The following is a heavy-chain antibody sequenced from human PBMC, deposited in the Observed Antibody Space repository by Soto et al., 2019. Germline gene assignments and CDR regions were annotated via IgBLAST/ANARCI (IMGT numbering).Heavy chain of an antibody. CDR1: GYTFTSYY. J-gene: IGHJ6*02. V-gene: IGHV1-46*03. CDR3: ASSVELPRATQSTYYYYYGMDV. Sequence: ASVKVSCKASGYTFTSYYMHWVRQAPGQGLEWMGIINPSGGSTSYAQKFQGRVTMTRDTSTSTVYMELSSLRSEDTAVYYCASSVELPRATQSTYYYYYGMDVWGQGTTVTVSS. D-gene: IGHD1-26*01. CDR2: INPSGGST.